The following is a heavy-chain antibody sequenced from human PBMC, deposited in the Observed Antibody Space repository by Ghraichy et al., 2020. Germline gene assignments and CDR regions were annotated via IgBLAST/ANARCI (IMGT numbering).Heavy chain of an antibody. J-gene: IGHJ4*02. D-gene: IGHD3-22*01. Sequence: SETLSLTCAVYGGSFSGYYWSWIRQPPGKGLEWIGEINHSGSTNYNPSLKSRVTISVDTSKNQFSLKLSSVTAADTAVYYCASREWDSSGVSDYWGQGTLVTVSS. CDR2: INHSGST. CDR1: GGSFSGYY. V-gene: IGHV4-34*01. CDR3: ASREWDSSGVSDY.